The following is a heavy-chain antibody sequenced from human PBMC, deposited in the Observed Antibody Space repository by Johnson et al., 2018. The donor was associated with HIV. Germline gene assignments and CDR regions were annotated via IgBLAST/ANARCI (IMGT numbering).Heavy chain of an antibody. D-gene: IGHD1-26*01. CDR1: GFTFSSYG. J-gene: IGHJ3*02. Sequence: QVQLVESGGGLVQPGGSLRLSCAASGFTFSSYGMHWVRQAPDKGLEWVAFIRYDGSNKYYADSVKGRFTISRDNSKNTLYLQMNSLRAEDTAVYYCAKDSRRWGAFSDAFDIWGQGTMVTVSS. CDR3: AKDSRRWGAFSDAFDI. CDR2: IRYDGSNK. V-gene: IGHV3-30*02.